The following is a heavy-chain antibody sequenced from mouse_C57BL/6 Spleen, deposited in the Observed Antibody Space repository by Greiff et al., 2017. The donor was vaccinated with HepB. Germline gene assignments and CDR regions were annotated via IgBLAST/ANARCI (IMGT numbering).Heavy chain of an antibody. Sequence: VQLKESGPELVKPGASVKISCKASGYSFTGYFMNWVKQSHGKSLEWIGRINPYNGDTFYNQKFKGKATLTVDKSSSTAHMELLSLTSEDFAVYYCASPYYGSSYAMDYWGQGTSVTVSS. CDR3: ASPYYGSSYAMDY. CDR1: GYSFTGYF. J-gene: IGHJ4*01. V-gene: IGHV1-37*01. CDR2: INPYNGDT. D-gene: IGHD1-1*01.